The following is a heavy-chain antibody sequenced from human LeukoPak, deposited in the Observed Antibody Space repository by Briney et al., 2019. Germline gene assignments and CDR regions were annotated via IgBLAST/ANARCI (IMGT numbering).Heavy chain of an antibody. J-gene: IGHJ6*04. Sequence: ASVKVSCKASGYTSTGYYMHWVRQAPGQGLEWMGWINPNSGGTNYAQKFQGRVTMTRDTSISTAYMELSRLRSDDTAVYYCARDHRIFGVVIIGMDVWGKGTTVTVSS. CDR2: INPNSGGT. V-gene: IGHV1-2*02. D-gene: IGHD3-3*01. CDR1: GYTSTGYY. CDR3: ARDHRIFGVVIIGMDV.